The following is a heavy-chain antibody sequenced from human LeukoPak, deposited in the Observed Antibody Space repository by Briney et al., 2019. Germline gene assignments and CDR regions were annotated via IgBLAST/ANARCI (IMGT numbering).Heavy chain of an antibody. V-gene: IGHV1-18*01. CDR3: ARDLSGEAYCGGDCYSQKVRWFDP. Sequence: RASVKVSCKASGYTFTSYGISWVRQAPGQGLEWMGWISAYNGNTNYAQKLQGRVTMTTDTSTSTAYMELRSLRSDDTAVYYCARDLSGEAYCGGDCYSQKVRWFDPWGQGTLVTVSS. CDR2: ISAYNGNT. D-gene: IGHD2-21*02. CDR1: GYTFTSYG. J-gene: IGHJ5*02.